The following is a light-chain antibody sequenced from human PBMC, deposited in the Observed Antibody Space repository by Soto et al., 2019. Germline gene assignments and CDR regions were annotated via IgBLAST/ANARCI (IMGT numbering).Light chain of an antibody. CDR2: DTS. CDR1: QNVDSN. V-gene: IGKV3-15*01. J-gene: IGKJ4*01. Sequence: EIVMTQSPATLSVSPGEGATLSCRASQNVDSNLAWFQQKPGQAPRLLIYDTSTRATDIPARFSGSGSGTEFTLTISSLQSEDFAVYYCQHYTQWSLTFGGGTKVDIK. CDR3: QHYTQWSLT.